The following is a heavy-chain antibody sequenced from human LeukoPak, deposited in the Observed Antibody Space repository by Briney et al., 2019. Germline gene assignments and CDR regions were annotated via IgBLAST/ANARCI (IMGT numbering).Heavy chain of an antibody. CDR3: ARRGSGRYNWFDP. V-gene: IGHV4-28*01. CDR2: IYYSGST. D-gene: IGHD3-10*01. Sequence: SETLSLTCAVSGYSISSSNWWGWIRQPPGKGLEWIGYIYYSGSTYYNASLKSRVTLSVDTSKNQFSLELNSVTAVDTAVYYCARRGSGRYNWFDPWGQGTLVTVSS. J-gene: IGHJ5*02. CDR1: GYSISSSNW.